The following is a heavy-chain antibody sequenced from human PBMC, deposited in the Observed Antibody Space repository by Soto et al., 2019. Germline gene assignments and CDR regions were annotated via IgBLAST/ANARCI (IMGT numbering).Heavy chain of an antibody. Sequence: ASVKVSCKASGFTFTSPAVQWVRQARGQRLEWIGWIVVGSGNTNYAQKFQERVTITRDMSTSTAYMELSSLRSEDTAVYYCAAGISGYSYGVAYWGQGTLVTVSS. CDR3: AAGISGYSYGVAY. CDR1: GFTFTSPA. CDR2: IVVGSGNT. D-gene: IGHD5-18*01. V-gene: IGHV1-58*01. J-gene: IGHJ4*02.